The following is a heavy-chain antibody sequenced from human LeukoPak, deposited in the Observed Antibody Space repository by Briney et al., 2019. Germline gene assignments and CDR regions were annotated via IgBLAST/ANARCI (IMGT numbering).Heavy chain of an antibody. J-gene: IGHJ4*02. CDR2: IIPILGIA. Sequence: ASVKVSCKASGGTFSSYTISWVRQAPGQGLEWMGRIIPILGIANYAQKFQGRVTITADKSTSTAYMELSSLRSEDTAVYYCARAGGDVWGSYRSPFDYWGQGTLVTVSS. CDR1: GGTFSSYT. CDR3: ARAGGDVWGSYRSPFDY. D-gene: IGHD3-16*02. V-gene: IGHV1-69*02.